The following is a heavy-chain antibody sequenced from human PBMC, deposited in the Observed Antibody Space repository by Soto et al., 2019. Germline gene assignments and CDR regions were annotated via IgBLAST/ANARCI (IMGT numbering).Heavy chain of an antibody. J-gene: IGHJ6*02. CDR1: GGSISSGGYY. V-gene: IGHV4-31*03. Sequence: QVQLQESGPGLVKPSQTLSLTCTVSGGSISSGGYYWSWIRQHPGKGLEWIGYIYYSGSTYYNPSLKGRVTISVDTSKNQFSLKLSSVTAADTAVYYCAREKLRGSYGRYYYYGMDVWGQGTTVTVSS. CDR2: IYYSGST. D-gene: IGHD1-26*01. CDR3: AREKLRGSYGRYYYYGMDV.